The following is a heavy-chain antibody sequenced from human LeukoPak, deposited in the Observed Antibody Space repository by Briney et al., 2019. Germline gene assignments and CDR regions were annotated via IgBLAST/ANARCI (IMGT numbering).Heavy chain of an antibody. D-gene: IGHD6-13*01. Sequence: PGGSLRLSCAVSGLTFSDYSMAWVRQAPGKGLLWVSGISAGGGSTYYADSVKGRFTISRDNSRNTLYLQMNSLSAEDTAVYYCAKDAAGPEYWGQGTLVTVSS. CDR3: AKDAAGPEY. CDR1: GLTFSDYS. V-gene: IGHV3-23*01. J-gene: IGHJ4*02. CDR2: ISAGGGST.